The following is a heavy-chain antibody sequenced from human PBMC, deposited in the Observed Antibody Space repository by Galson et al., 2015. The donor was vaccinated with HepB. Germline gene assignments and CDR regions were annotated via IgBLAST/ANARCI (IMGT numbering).Heavy chain of an antibody. CDR2: IGTAGDP. Sequence: SLRLSCAASGFTFSSYDMHWVRQATGKGLEWVSAIGTAGDPYYPGSVKGRFTISRENAKNSLYLQMNSLRAGDTAVYYCARGKVEYSSSPFYYYYYMDVWGKGTTVTVSS. CDR1: GFTFSSYD. V-gene: IGHV3-13*05. D-gene: IGHD6-6*01. J-gene: IGHJ6*03. CDR3: ARGKVEYSSSPFYYYYYMDV.